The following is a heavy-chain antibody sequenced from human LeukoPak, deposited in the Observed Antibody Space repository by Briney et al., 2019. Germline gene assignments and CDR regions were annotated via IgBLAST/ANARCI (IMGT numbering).Heavy chain of an antibody. J-gene: IGHJ1*01. V-gene: IGHV3-30*04. CDR3: ARDRTVVGVAGPWD. Sequence: GGALRLSCAASGFTFSGYAMHWVPHAPRKGLSWGALISYDGSSKYYTDSVKGRFTISRDNSKNTLYLQMNSLRPEDTAVYYCARDRTVVGVAGPWDWGQGSRVIVSS. CDR1: GFTFSGYA. CDR2: ISYDGSSK. D-gene: IGHD2-21*01.